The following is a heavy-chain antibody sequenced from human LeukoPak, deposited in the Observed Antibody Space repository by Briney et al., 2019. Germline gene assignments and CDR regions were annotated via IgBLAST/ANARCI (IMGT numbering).Heavy chain of an antibody. Sequence: GGPLRLSCAASGFTFSSYSMNWVRQAPGKGPEWVSSISSSSSYIYYADSVKGRFTISRDNAKNSLYLQMNSLRAEVTAVYYCARDMVVAAKDYWGQGTLVTVSS. CDR3: ARDMVVAAKDY. D-gene: IGHD2-15*01. CDR1: GFTFSSYS. J-gene: IGHJ4*02. V-gene: IGHV3-21*01. CDR2: ISSSSSYI.